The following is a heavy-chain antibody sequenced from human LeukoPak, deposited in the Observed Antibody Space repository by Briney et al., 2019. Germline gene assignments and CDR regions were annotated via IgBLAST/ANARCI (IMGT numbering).Heavy chain of an antibody. CDR3: ARDQTHTMIVDN. D-gene: IGHD3-22*01. V-gene: IGHV1-8*03. CDR1: GYTFTSYD. J-gene: IGHJ4*02. Sequence: ASVKVSCKASGYTFTSYDINWVRQATGQGLEWMGWMNPNSGNTGYAQKFQGRVTITRNTSISTAYMELSSLRSEDTAVYYCARDQTHTMIVDNWGQGTLVTVSS. CDR2: MNPNSGNT.